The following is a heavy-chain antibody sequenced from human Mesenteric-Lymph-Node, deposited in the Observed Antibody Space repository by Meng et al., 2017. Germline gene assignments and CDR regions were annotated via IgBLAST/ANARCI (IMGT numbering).Heavy chain of an antibody. CDR1: GFTFGDYA. CDR2: IRSKAYGGTT. D-gene: IGHD2-2*01. V-gene: IGHV3-49*04. CDR3: TRDLRTTNWFDP. J-gene: IGHJ5*02. Sequence: GGSLRLSCTASGFTFGDYAMSWVRQAPGKGLEGVGFIRSKAYGGTTEYAASVKGRFTISRDDSKSIAYLQMNSLKTEDTAVYYCTRDLRTTNWFDPWGQGTLVTVSS.